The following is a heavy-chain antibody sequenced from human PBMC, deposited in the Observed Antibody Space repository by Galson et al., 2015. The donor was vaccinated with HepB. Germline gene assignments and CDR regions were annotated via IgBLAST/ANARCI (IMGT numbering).Heavy chain of an antibody. CDR1: GYTFTSYA. CDR3: ARGGWNFLNYYYGMDV. CDR2: INAGNGNT. J-gene: IGHJ6*02. Sequence: SVKVSCKASGYTFTSYAMHWVPQAPGQRLEWVGWINAGNGNTKYSQKFQGRVTITRDTSASTAYMELGSLRSEDTAVYYCARGGWNFLNYYYGMDVWGQGTTVTVSS. D-gene: IGHD1-7*01. V-gene: IGHV1-3*01.